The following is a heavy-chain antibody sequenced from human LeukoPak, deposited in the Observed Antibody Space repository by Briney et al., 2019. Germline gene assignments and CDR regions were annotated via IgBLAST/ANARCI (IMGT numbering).Heavy chain of an antibody. CDR1: GFTFSSYG. D-gene: IGHD6-13*01. CDR3: AKFAAAGIWRYMDV. Sequence: QTGGSLRLSCAASGFTFSSYGMHWVRQAPGKGLEWVAFIRYDGSNKYYADSVKGRFTISRDNSKNTLYLQMNSLRAEDTAVYYCAKFAAAGIWRYMDVWGKGTTVTVSS. CDR2: IRYDGSNK. V-gene: IGHV3-30*02. J-gene: IGHJ6*03.